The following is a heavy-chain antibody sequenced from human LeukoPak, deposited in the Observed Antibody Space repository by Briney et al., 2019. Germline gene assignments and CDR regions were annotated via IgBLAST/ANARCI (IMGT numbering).Heavy chain of an antibody. Sequence: PGGSLRLSCAASGFTFSSYGMHWVRQAPGKGLEWVAFIRYDGSNKYYADSVKGRFTISRDNSKNTLYLQMNSLRAEDTAVYYCAKDEWYSSGFRTLFDYWGQGTLVTVSS. V-gene: IGHV3-30*02. CDR2: IRYDGSNK. J-gene: IGHJ4*02. CDR1: GFTFSSYG. D-gene: IGHD6-19*01. CDR3: AKDEWYSSGFRTLFDY.